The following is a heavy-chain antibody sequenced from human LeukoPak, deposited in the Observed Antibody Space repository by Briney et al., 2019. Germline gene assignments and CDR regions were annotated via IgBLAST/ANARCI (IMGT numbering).Heavy chain of an antibody. CDR2: ISPILGIP. CDR3: ARELSGQESSWTEEGDDAFDI. D-gene: IGHD6-13*01. CDR1: GGTFNSYA. V-gene: IGHV1-69*04. J-gene: IGHJ3*02. Sequence: SVKDSCKASGGTFNSYAITWVRQAPGQGLEWMGRISPILGIPKYAPKFQGRVTITADRSTNTAYMELSSLRSEDTAVFYCARELSGQESSWTEEGDDAFDIWGQGTLVTVSS.